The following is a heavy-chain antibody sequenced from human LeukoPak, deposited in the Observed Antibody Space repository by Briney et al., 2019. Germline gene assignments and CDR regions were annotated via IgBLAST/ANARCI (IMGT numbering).Heavy chain of an antibody. CDR3: ARGAGYNGYYFDY. CDR1: GFTFSSYG. J-gene: IGHJ4*02. Sequence: GGSLRLSCAASGFTFSSYGMHWVRQAPGKGLEWVAVISYDGSNKYYADSVKGRFTISRDNSKNTLYLQMNSLRAEDTAVYYCARGAGYNGYYFDYWGQGTLVTVSS. V-gene: IGHV3-30*03. D-gene: IGHD5-24*01. CDR2: ISYDGSNK.